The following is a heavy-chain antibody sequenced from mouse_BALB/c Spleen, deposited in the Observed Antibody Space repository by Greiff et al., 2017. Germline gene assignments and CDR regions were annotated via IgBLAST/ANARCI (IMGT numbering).Heavy chain of an antibody. CDR2: ISSGSSTI. D-gene: IGHD1-1*01. Sequence: EVKLMESGGGLVQPGGSRKLSCAASGFTFSSFGMHWVRQAPEKGLEWVAYISSGSSTIYYADTVKGRFTISRDNPKNTLFLQMTSLRSEDTAMYYCARVGYGSPFDYGGKGTTLTVSS. J-gene: IGHJ2*01. V-gene: IGHV5-17*02. CDR3: ARVGYGSPFDY. CDR1: GFTFSSFG.